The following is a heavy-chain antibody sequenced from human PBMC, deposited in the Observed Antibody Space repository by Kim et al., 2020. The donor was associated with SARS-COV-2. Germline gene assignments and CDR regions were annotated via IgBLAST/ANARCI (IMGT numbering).Heavy chain of an antibody. CDR3: ARDVDTAMADY. J-gene: IGHJ4*02. CDR2: K. D-gene: IGHD5-18*01. Sequence: KYYADSVKGRFTISRDNSKNTLYLQMNSLRAEDTAVYYCARDVDTAMADYWGQGTLVTVSS. V-gene: IGHV3-33*01.